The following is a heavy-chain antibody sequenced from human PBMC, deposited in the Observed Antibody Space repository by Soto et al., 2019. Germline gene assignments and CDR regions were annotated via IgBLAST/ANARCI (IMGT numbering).Heavy chain of an antibody. D-gene: IGHD5-12*01. CDR1: GFTFSSYA. CDR3: VSSGSVEMATMWGGKNYYYYGMDV. V-gene: IGHV3-64D*08. J-gene: IGHJ6*02. CDR2: ISSNGGST. Sequence: GGSLRLSCSASGFTFSSYAMHWVRQAPGKGLEYVSAISSNGGSTYYADSVKGRFTISRDNSKNTLYLQMSSLRAEDTAVYYCVSSGSVEMATMWGGKNYYYYGMDVWGQGTTVTVSS.